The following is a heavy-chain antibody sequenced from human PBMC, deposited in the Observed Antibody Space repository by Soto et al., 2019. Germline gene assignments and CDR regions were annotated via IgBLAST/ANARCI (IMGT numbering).Heavy chain of an antibody. Sequence: GGSLRLSCAASGFTFSSYGMHWVRQAPGKGLEWVAVISYDGSNKYYADSVKGRFTISRDNSKNTLYLQMNSLRAEDTAVYYCAKDQGSIAAAGFITDYYYYGMXVWYQGTTVTVSS. CDR1: GFTFSSYG. CDR2: ISYDGSNK. CDR3: AKDQGSIAAAGFITDYYYYGMXV. J-gene: IGHJ6*02. V-gene: IGHV3-30*18. D-gene: IGHD6-13*01.